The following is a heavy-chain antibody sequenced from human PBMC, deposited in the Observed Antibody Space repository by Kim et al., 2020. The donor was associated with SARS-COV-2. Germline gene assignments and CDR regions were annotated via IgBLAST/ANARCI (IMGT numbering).Heavy chain of an antibody. V-gene: IGHV3-64*03. J-gene: IGHJ4*02. CDR1: GFTFSTYA. Sequence: GGSLRLSCLVSGFTFSTYAMHWVRQAPGKGLEYVSGIGSNGGSTYYADSVKGRFTISRDNSKNTLYLQMSGLRVEDTAVYYCVKEWRSGWYGFDYWGQGILVTVSS. CDR3: VKEWRSGWYGFDY. CDR2: IGSNGGST. D-gene: IGHD6-19*01.